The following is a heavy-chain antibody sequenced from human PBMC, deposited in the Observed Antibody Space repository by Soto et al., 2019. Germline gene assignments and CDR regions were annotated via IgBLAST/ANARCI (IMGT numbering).Heavy chain of an antibody. CDR2: ISSSGSIT. V-gene: IGHV3-48*01. Sequence: PGGSLRLSCAASGFSFSTYSMNWVRQAPGKGLEWVSYISSSGSITYNTDSVKGRFTSSRDNARNSLYLQMNSLRAEDTAVYYCARHGPDYWGPGTLVTVSS. J-gene: IGHJ4*02. CDR1: GFSFSTYS. CDR3: ARHGPDY.